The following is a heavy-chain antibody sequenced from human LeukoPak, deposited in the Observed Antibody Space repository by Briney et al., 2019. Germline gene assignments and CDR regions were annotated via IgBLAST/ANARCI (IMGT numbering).Heavy chain of an antibody. D-gene: IGHD3-16*02. CDR3: ARADQYVWGSYRYPSLGPPQAYYFDY. V-gene: IGHV4-34*01. CDR1: GGSFSGYY. CDR2: INHSGST. Sequence: SETLSLTCAVYGGSFSGYYWSWIRQPPGKGLEWIGAINHSGSTTYNPSLKRRVTISVDTSKNQFSLMLSSVPAPDTAVYYCARADQYVWGSYRYPSLGPPQAYYFDYWGQGTLVTVSS. J-gene: IGHJ4*02.